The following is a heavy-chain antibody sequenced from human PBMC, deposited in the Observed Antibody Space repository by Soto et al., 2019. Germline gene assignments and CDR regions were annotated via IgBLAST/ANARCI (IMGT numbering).Heavy chain of an antibody. CDR2: MNPNSGNT. CDR3: ARQGKVLRFLEWLDYYYYMDV. CDR1: GYTFTSYD. Sequence: GASVKVSCKASGYTFTSYDINWVRQATGQGLEWMGWMNPNSGNTGYAQKFQGRVTMTRNTSISTVYMELSSLRSDDTAVYYCARQGKVLRFLEWLDYYYYMDVWG. J-gene: IGHJ6*03. D-gene: IGHD3-3*01. V-gene: IGHV1-8*01.